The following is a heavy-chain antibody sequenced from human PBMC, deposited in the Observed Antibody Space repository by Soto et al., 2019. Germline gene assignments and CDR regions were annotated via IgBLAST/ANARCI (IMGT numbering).Heavy chain of an antibody. CDR2: ISSSSSYI. D-gene: IGHD2-2*01. CDR1: GFTFSSYS. CDR3: ARSPYQLLSGWFDP. Sequence: GGSLRLSCAASGFTFSSYSMNWVRQAPGKGLEWVSSISSSSSYIYYADSVKGRFTISRDNAKNSLYLQMNSLRAEDTAVYYCARSPYQLLSGWFDPWGQGTLVTVSS. J-gene: IGHJ5*02. V-gene: IGHV3-21*01.